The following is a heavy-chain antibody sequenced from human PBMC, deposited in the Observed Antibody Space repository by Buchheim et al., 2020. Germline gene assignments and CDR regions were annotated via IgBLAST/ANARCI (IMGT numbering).Heavy chain of an antibody. CDR2: ISYDGSNK. J-gene: IGHJ6*02. V-gene: IGHV3-30*03. CDR1: GFTFSSYG. D-gene: IGHD6-6*01. Sequence: VQLLESGGGLVQPGGSLRLSCAASGFTFSSYGMHWVRQAPGKGLEWVAVISYDGSNKYYADSVKGRFTISRDNSKNTLYLQMNSLRAEDTAVYYCARGYSSSSFYYYGMDVWGQGTT. CDR3: ARGYSSSSFYYYGMDV.